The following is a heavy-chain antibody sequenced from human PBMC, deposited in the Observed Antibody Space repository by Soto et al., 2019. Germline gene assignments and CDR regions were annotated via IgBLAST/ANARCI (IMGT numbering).Heavy chain of an antibody. CDR3: ARARSGSPTEYFQY. Sequence: ASVKVSCKASGYPFTRYTIYWVRQAPGQGLEWMGWINTGNGDTKYSQKVQGRVTITRDTSASTAYMEVNSLISEDTAVYFCARARSGSPTEYFQYWGQGTLVTVSS. D-gene: IGHD1-26*01. CDR1: GYPFTRYT. CDR2: INTGNGDT. J-gene: IGHJ1*01. V-gene: IGHV1-3*04.